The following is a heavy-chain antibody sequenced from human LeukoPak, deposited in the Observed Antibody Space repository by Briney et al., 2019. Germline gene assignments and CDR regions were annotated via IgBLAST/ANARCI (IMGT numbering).Heavy chain of an antibody. CDR2: INHSGST. V-gene: IGHV4-34*01. J-gene: IGHJ5*02. D-gene: IGHD5-12*01. CDR3: ARAQWLRSGWFDP. CDR1: GGSFSGYY. Sequence: SETLSLTCPVFGGSFSGYYWSWIRHPPGKGLGGIGEINHSGSTNYNPSLKSRVTISVDTSKNQFSLKLSSVTAADTAVYYCARAQWLRSGWFDPWGQGTLVTVSS.